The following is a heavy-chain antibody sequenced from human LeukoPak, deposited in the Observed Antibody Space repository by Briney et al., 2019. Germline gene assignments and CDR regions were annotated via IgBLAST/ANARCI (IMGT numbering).Heavy chain of an antibody. CDR2: IHSSGTT. CDR3: VRGAYYSGGTYYSGHWFDP. D-gene: IGHD2-15*01. V-gene: IGHV4-59*01. Sequence: SETLSLTCSVSGDSISSYSWSWIRQPPGKGLEWVGYIHSSGTTKYNPSLMSRVTISVDTSKNQFSLKLSSVTAADTAVYYCVRGAYYSGGTYYSGHWFDPWGQGTLVTVSS. CDR1: GDSISSYS. J-gene: IGHJ5*02.